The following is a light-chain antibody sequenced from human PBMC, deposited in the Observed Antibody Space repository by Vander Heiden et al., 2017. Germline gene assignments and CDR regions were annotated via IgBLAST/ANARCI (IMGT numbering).Light chain of an antibody. V-gene: IGKV1-39*01. Sequence: DIQMTQSPSSLSASVGDRVTITCRASQSISSYLNWYQQKPGKAPKLLSYAASSLQSGVPSRVSGSGSGTDFTLTISSLQPEDLATYYCQQSYSTPLTFGGGTKVEIK. CDR1: QSISSY. CDR3: QQSYSTPLT. J-gene: IGKJ4*01. CDR2: AAS.